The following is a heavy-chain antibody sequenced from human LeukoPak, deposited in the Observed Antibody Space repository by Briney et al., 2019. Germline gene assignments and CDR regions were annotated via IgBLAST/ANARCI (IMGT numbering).Heavy chain of an antibody. Sequence: GGSLRLSCAASGFTFSSYWMSWVRQAPGKGLEWVANIKQDGSEKYYVDSVKGRFTISRDNAKNSLYLQMNSLKPEDTAVYYCAKTMQQLVLWDWYFDLWGRGTLVTVSS. CDR2: IKQDGSEK. J-gene: IGHJ2*01. D-gene: IGHD6-13*01. CDR3: AKTMQQLVLWDWYFDL. V-gene: IGHV3-7*01. CDR1: GFTFSSYW.